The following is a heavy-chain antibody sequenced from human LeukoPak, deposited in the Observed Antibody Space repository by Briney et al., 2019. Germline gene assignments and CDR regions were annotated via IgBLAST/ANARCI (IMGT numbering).Heavy chain of an antibody. CDR1: SDSISSYY. CDR3: AKSYSSSYYGWFDP. J-gene: IGHJ5*02. V-gene: IGHV4-59*08. Sequence: SETLSLTCTVSSDSISSYYWSWIRQPPGKGLEWIGYFHYSGSTNYNPSLKSRVTISVDTSKNQFSLKLSSVTAADTAVYYCAKSYSSSYYGWFDPWGQGTLVTVSS. CDR2: FHYSGST. D-gene: IGHD6-13*01.